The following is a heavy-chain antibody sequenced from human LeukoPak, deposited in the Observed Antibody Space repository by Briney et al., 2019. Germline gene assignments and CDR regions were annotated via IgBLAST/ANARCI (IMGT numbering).Heavy chain of an antibody. V-gene: IGHV3-23*01. Sequence: GGSLRLSCAASGFTFSSYAMSWVRQAPGKGLEWVSAISGSGGSTYYADSVKGRFTISRDNSKNTLYLQMNSLRAEDTAVYYCAKDSVALYDFWSGYYGDYWGQGTLVTVSS. CDR2: ISGSGGST. CDR1: GFTFSSYA. CDR3: AKDSVALYDFWSGYYGDY. J-gene: IGHJ4*02. D-gene: IGHD3-3*01.